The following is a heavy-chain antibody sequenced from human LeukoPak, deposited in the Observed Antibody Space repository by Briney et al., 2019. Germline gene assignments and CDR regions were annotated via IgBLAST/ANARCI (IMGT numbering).Heavy chain of an antibody. Sequence: GRSLRLSCAASGFTFSSYGMHWVRQAPGKGLEWVAVISYDGSNKYYADSVKGRFTISRDNSKNTLYLQMNSLRAEDTAVYYCAKELRAAAAFDYWGQGTLVTVSS. CDR2: ISYDGSNK. V-gene: IGHV3-30*18. D-gene: IGHD6-13*01. J-gene: IGHJ4*02. CDR3: AKELRAAAAFDY. CDR1: GFTFSSYG.